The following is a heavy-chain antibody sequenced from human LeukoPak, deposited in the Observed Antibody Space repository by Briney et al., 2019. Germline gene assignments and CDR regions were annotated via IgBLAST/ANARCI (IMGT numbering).Heavy chain of an antibody. CDR1: GFTVSSYY. Sequence: GGPLRLSCAASGFTVSSYYMNWVRQAPGKELEWVSVIYTGGGRYYADSVRGRFTISRDTSKNMVFLQMNSLRVEDTAVYYCARGIDYWGRGTLVTVSS. CDR3: ARGIDY. CDR2: IYTGGGR. V-gene: IGHV3-53*01. J-gene: IGHJ4*02.